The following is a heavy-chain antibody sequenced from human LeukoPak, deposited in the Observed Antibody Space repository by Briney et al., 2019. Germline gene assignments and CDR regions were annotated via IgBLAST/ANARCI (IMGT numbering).Heavy chain of an antibody. Sequence: GESLKISCKGSGYTFTSYWIGWVRQMPGKGLEWMGIIYPGDSDTRYSPSFQGQVTISADKSINTAYLQWSSLKASDTAMYYCARRVVNNRNWYFNLWGRGTLVTVSS. D-gene: IGHD4-23*01. CDR1: GYTFTSYW. CDR3: ARRVVNNRNWYFNL. V-gene: IGHV5-51*01. J-gene: IGHJ2*01. CDR2: IYPGDSDT.